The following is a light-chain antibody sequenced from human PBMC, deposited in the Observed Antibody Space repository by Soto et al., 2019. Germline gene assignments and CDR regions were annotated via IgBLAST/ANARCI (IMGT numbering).Light chain of an antibody. J-gene: IGLJ2*01. V-gene: IGLV2-14*01. CDR2: EVS. CDR3: SSYTTSSTLV. Sequence: QSALTQPASVSGSPGQSITISCTGTSSDVGGYNYVSWYRHHPGKVPKLMIYEVSNRPSGVSNRFSGSKSGNTASLTISGLQAEDEADYYCSSYTTSSTLVFGGGTKLTVL. CDR1: SSDVGGYNY.